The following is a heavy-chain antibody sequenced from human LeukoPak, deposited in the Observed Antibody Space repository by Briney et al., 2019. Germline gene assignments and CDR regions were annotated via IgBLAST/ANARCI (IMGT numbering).Heavy chain of an antibody. D-gene: IGHD2-15*01. CDR3: ARGGVACSGGSCSPLCRFAP. CDR1: GGSISSYY. Sequence: SETLSLTCTVSGGSISSYYWSWIRQSPGKGLEWIGYIFHNGNTNYNPSLKNRVTMSVDTSKNQFSLNLNSMTAADTAVYYCARGGVACSGGSCSPLCRFAPWGQGALVTVSS. V-gene: IGHV4-59*01. J-gene: IGHJ5*02. CDR2: IFHNGNT.